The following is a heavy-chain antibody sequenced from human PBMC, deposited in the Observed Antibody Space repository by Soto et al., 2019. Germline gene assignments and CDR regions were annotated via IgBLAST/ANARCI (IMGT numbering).Heavy chain of an antibody. Sequence: PGESLKISCKASGYNLTNYWIVWVRQTPGKGLEWMGIIYPGDSDTRYSPSLQGQVTISADKSISTAYLQWDTLKASDSAIYYCARQRNAYYGMAVWGQGTTVIVAS. V-gene: IGHV5-51*01. CDR2: IYPGDSDT. J-gene: IGHJ6*02. CDR1: GYNLTNYW. CDR3: ARQRNAYYGMAV.